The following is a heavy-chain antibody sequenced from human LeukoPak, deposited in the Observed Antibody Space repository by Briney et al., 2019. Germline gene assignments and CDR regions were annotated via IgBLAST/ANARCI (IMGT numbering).Heavy chain of an antibody. CDR1: GYTFTSYG. CDR3: ARDVGLNSRIYDSSGYDDY. V-gene: IGHV1-18*01. J-gene: IGHJ4*02. Sequence: ASVKVSCKASGYTFTSYGISWVRQAPGQGLEWMGWISAYNGNTNYAQKLQGRATMTTDTSTSTAYMELRSLRSDDTAVYYCARDVGLNSRIYDSSGYDDYWGQGTLVTVSS. CDR2: ISAYNGNT. D-gene: IGHD3-22*01.